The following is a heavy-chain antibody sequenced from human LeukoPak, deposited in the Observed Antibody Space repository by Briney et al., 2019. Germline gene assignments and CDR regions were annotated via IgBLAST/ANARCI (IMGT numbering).Heavy chain of an antibody. CDR1: GFTFSAYA. V-gene: IGHV3-23*01. J-gene: IGHJ4*02. CDR2: ITPSDSGT. Sequence: GGSLRLSCAASGFTFSAYAMTWDRQAPGKGLEWVSTITPSDSGTYYADSVRGRFTISRDISKNTLYVQMNSLRVEDTAVYYCAKAWGAAGTFDSWGQGTLVTVSS. D-gene: IGHD6-13*01. CDR3: AKAWGAAGTFDS.